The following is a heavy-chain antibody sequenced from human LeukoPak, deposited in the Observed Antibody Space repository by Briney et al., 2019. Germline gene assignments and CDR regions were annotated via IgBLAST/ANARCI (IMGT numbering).Heavy chain of an antibody. D-gene: IGHD1-26*01. J-gene: IGHJ4*02. Sequence: PSETLSLTCTVSGGSISSGGYYWNWIRQHPGKGLEWIGYIYYSGSTYYNPSLKSRVNISVDTSKNQFSLKLSSVTAADTAVYYCAKEDLTWELPFDYWGQGTLVTVSS. CDR2: IYYSGST. CDR3: AKEDLTWELPFDY. V-gene: IGHV4-31*03. CDR1: GGSISSGGYY.